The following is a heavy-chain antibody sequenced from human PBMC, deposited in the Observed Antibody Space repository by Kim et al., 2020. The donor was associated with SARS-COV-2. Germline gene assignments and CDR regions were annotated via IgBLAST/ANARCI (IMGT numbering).Heavy chain of an antibody. Sequence: GGSLRLSCAASGFTFSSYAMHGVRQAPGKGLEWVAVISYDGSNKYYADSVKGRFTISRDNSKNTLYLQMNSLRAEDTAVYYCARPKGGSYSGSFDYWGQGTLVTVSS. CDR3: ARPKGGSYSGSFDY. CDR2: ISYDGSNK. CDR1: GFTFSSYA. J-gene: IGHJ4*02. D-gene: IGHD1-26*01. V-gene: IGHV3-30-3*01.